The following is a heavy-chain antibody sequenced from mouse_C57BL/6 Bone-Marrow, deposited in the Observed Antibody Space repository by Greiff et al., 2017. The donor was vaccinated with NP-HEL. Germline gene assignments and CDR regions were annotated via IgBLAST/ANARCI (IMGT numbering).Heavy chain of an antibody. CDR3: ASPDYYGSSYLFAY. Sequence: DVQLVESGGGLVKPGGSLKLSCAASGFTFSSYAMSWVRQTPEKRLEWVATISDGGSYTYYPDNVKGRFTISRDNAKNNLYLQMSHLKSEDTAMYYCASPDYYGSSYLFAYWGQGTLVTVSA. D-gene: IGHD1-1*01. CDR2: ISDGGSYT. J-gene: IGHJ3*01. CDR1: GFTFSSYA. V-gene: IGHV5-4*01.